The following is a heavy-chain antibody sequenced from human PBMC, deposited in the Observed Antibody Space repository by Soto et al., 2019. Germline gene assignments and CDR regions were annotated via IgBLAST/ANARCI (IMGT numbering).Heavy chain of an antibody. V-gene: IGHV3-23*01. CDR2: ITNTGGDS. J-gene: IGHJ4*02. CDR3: ARASGESYPGSRVFDS. Sequence: GGSLILSCAASGFTFSNNAMTWVRQAPGKGLEWVSVITNTGGDSLYADSVKGRFTISRDNFKNTLYLQMNSLRAEDTAIYYCARASGESYPGSRVFDSWGQGTRVTVSS. CDR1: GFTFSNNA. D-gene: IGHD3-10*01.